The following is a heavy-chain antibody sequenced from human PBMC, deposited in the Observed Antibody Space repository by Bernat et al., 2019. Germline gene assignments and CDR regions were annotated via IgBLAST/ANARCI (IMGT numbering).Heavy chain of an antibody. Sequence: QITLKESGPTLVKPTQTLTLTCTFSGFSLSTSGVGVGWIRQPPGKALEWLALIYWDDDKRYSPSLKSRLTITKDTSKNQVVLTMTNMDPVDTATYYCAHSHYDFWSPLHYYFDCWGQGTLVTVSS. CDR3: AHSHYDFWSPLHYYFDC. CDR2: IYWDDDK. CDR1: GFSLSTSGVG. D-gene: IGHD3-3*01. V-gene: IGHV2-5*02. J-gene: IGHJ4*02.